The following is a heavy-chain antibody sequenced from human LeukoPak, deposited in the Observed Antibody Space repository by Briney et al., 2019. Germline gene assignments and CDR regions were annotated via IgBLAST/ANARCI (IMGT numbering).Heavy chain of an antibody. J-gene: IGHJ4*02. CDR1: GFTFSSYA. D-gene: IGHD2-15*01. CDR3: AKGYCSDTNCQTRLSLDY. Sequence: GGSLRLSCAASGFTFSSYAMSWVRQAPGKGLEWVSSISVSGTYTYYADSVKGRFTISRDNSKNTLYLQMNSLRAEDTAVYYCAKGYCSDTNCQTRLSLDYWGQGTLVTVSS. V-gene: IGHV3-23*01. CDR2: ISVSGTYT.